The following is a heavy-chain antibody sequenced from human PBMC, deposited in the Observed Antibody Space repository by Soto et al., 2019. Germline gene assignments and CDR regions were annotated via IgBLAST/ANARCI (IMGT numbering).Heavy chain of an antibody. V-gene: IGHV1-46*01. CDR1: GYTFTSYY. D-gene: IGHD6-19*01. Sequence: ASVKVSCKASGYTFTSYYMHWVRQAPGQGLEWMGIINPSGGSTSYAQKFQGRVTMTRDTSISTAYMELSRLRSDDTAVYYCARVGAVNPFDYWGQGTLVTVS. CDR2: INPSGGST. J-gene: IGHJ4*02. CDR3: ARVGAVNPFDY.